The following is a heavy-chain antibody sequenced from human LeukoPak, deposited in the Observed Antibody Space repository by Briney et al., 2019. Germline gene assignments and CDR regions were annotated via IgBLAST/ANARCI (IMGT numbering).Heavy chain of an antibody. V-gene: IGHV4-59*08. CDR3: VRHGTLGSTTYPLDY. CDR1: GGSISSYY. D-gene: IGHD1-26*01. Sequence: SETLSLTCTVSGGSISSYYWSWIRQAPGKGLDWIGNIYYSGSTNYNPFLKSRVTISVDTSKNQFSLKLSSVTAADTAVYYCVRHGTLGSTTYPLDYWGQGILVTVSS. J-gene: IGHJ4*02. CDR2: IYYSGST.